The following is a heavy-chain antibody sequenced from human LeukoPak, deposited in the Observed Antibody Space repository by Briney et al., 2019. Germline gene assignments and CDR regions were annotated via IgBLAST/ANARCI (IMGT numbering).Heavy chain of an antibody. V-gene: IGHV4-59*08. J-gene: IGHJ6*02. Sequence: SETLSLTCTVSGGSISSYYWSWIRQPPGKGLEWIGYIYYSGSTNYNPSLKSRVTISVDTSKNQFSLKLSSVTAADTAVYYCARLFNDFWSGYSYYYYGMDVWGQGTTVTVSS. CDR3: ARLFNDFWSGYSYYYYGMDV. CDR1: GGSISSYY. CDR2: IYYSGST. D-gene: IGHD3-3*01.